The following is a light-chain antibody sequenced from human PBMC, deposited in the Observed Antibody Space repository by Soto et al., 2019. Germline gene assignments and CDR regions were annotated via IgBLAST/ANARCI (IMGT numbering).Light chain of an antibody. J-gene: IGLJ1*01. V-gene: IGLV1-51*01. Sequence: QSVLTQPPSVSAAPGQKVPISCSGSSSNIGGNSVSWYQQLPGTAPKLLIYDDNKRPSGINDRFSGSKYGTSATLGITGYQTGDEADYYCGSWDSSLSAYVFGTETTVNVL. CDR2: DDN. CDR1: SSNIGGNS. CDR3: GSWDSSLSAYV.